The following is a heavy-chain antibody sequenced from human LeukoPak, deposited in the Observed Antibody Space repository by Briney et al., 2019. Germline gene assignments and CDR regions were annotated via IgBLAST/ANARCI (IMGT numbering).Heavy chain of an antibody. V-gene: IGHV4-59*01. CDR3: ARVGGYGWVGACGMDV. J-gene: IGHJ6*02. Sequence: PSETLSLTCTVSGGSISSYYWSWIRQPPGKGLEWIGYIYNSESTKYNPSLKSRVTISVDTSKNQFSLKLSSVTAADTAVYYCARVGGYGWVGACGMDVWGQGTTVTVSS. D-gene: IGHD1-26*01. CDR1: GGSISSYY. CDR2: IYNSEST.